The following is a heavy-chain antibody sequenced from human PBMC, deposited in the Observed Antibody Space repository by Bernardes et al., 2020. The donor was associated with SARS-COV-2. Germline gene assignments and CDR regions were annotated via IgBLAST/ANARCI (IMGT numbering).Heavy chain of an antibody. Sequence: GGSLRLSCAASGFTFSSYAMSWVRQAPGKGLEWVSVISGSGGSTYYADSVKGRFTISRDNSKNTLYLQMNSLRAEDTAVYYCAKDLMYYSSGWYYFDYWGQGTLVTVSS. V-gene: IGHV3-23*01. CDR3: AKDLMYYSSGWYYFDY. CDR1: GFTFSSYA. J-gene: IGHJ4*02. CDR2: ISGSGGST. D-gene: IGHD6-19*01.